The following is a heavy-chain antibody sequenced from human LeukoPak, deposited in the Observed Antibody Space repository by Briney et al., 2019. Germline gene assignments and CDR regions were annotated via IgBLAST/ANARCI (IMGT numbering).Heavy chain of an antibody. Sequence: SETLSLTCAVYGGSFSGYYWSWIRQPPGKGLEWIGEISHSGSTNYNPSLKSRVTISVDTSKNQFSLKLSSVTAADTAVYYCARDLPRYYDSNYYFDYWGQGTLVTVPS. CDR1: GGSFSGYY. V-gene: IGHV4-34*01. CDR3: ARDLPRYYDSNYYFDY. D-gene: IGHD3-22*01. CDR2: ISHSGST. J-gene: IGHJ4*02.